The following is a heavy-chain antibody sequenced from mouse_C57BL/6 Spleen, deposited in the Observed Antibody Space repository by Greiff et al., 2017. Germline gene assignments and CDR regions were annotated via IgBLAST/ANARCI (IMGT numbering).Heavy chain of an antibody. V-gene: IGHV5-16*01. D-gene: IGHD2-1*01. CDR2: INYDGSST. CDR1: GFTFSDYY. J-gene: IGHJ2*01. CDR3: ARVYGNYPYYFDY. Sequence: EVQRVESEGGLVQPGSSMKLSCTASGFTFSDYYMAWVRQVPEKGLEWVANINYDGSSTYYLDSLKSRFIISRDNAKNILYLQMSSLKSEDTATYYCARVYGNYPYYFDYWGQGTTLTVSS.